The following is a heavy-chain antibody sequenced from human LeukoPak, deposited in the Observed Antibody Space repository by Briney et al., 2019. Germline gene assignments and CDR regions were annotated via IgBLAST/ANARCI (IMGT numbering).Heavy chain of an antibody. CDR2: FDPEDGET. D-gene: IGHD6-13*01. V-gene: IGHV1-24*01. J-gene: IGHJ5*02. CDR1: GYTLTELS. Sequence: ASVKVSCKVSGYTLTELSMHWVRQAPGKGLEWMGGFDPEDGETIYAQKFQGRVTMTEDTSTDTAYMELSSLRSEDTAVYYCARDKVGSSSWFERVPWFDPWGQGTLVTVSS. CDR3: ARDKVGSSSWFERVPWFDP.